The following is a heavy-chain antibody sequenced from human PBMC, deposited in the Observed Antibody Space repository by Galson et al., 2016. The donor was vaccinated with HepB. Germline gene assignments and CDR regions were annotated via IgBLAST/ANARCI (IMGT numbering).Heavy chain of an antibody. Sequence: QSGAEVKKPGESLKISCKGSGYSFTSYWIGWVRQMPGKGLEWMGIIYPGDSDTRYSPSFQGQVTISADKSISTAYLPWSSLKASDTAMYYCARQAYYYDSSGYYTLALLDYWGQGTLVTVSS. J-gene: IGHJ4*02. V-gene: IGHV5-51*01. CDR2: IYPGDSDT. CDR3: ARQAYYYDSSGYYTLALLDY. CDR1: GYSFTSYW. D-gene: IGHD3-22*01.